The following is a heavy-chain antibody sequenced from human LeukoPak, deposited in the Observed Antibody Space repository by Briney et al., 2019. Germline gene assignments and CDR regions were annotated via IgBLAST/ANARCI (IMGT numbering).Heavy chain of an antibody. D-gene: IGHD2-15*01. CDR1: GFIFSSYW. J-gene: IGHJ4*02. CDR2: INSDGSST. CDR3: ARDPRDIVVVMSADY. Sequence: GGSLRLSRAASGFIFSSYWMHWVRQAPGKGLVWVSRINSDGSSTSYADSVKGRFTISRDNAKNTLYLQMNSLRAEDTAVYYCARDPRDIVVVMSADYWGQGTLVTVSS. V-gene: IGHV3-74*01.